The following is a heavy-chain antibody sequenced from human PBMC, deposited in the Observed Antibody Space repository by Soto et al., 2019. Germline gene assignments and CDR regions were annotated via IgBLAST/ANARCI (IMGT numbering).Heavy chain of an antibody. Sequence: ASVKVSCKASGYTFTNYNINWVRQAPGQGLEWMGWIGAYNFNTNYAQKFQGRVTMTTDTSTSTAYMELRSLRSDDTAVYYCARGILRYCTSTSCHAWGYYYYYGMDCWGKGNTVTVAS. V-gene: IGHV1-18*01. CDR3: ARGILRYCTSTSCHAWGYYYYYGMDC. CDR1: GYTFTNYN. CDR2: IGAYNFNT. D-gene: IGHD2-2*01. J-gene: IGHJ6*04.